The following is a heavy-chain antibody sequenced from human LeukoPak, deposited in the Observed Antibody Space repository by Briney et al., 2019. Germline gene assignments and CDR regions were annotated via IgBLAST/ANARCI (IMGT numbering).Heavy chain of an antibody. J-gene: IGHJ6*03. CDR2: IYYSGST. CDR3: ARELSSYMDV. Sequence: PSETLSLTCTVSGGSISSYYWSWIRQPPGKGLEWIGYIYYSGSTNYNPSLKSRVTMSVDTSKNQFSLKLSSVTAADTAVYYCARELSSYMDVWGKGTTVTVSS. D-gene: IGHD6-6*01. V-gene: IGHV4-59*12. CDR1: GGSISSYY.